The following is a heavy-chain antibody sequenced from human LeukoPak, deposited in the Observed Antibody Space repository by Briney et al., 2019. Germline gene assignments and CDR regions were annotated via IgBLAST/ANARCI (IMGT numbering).Heavy chain of an antibody. CDR2: IYYRGST. J-gene: IGHJ6*02. CDR3: ARSYYYGSGSYNYYYYYGMDV. Sequence: SQTLSLTCTVSAGSISSGDSYWGWIRQPPGKGLEWIGSIYYRGSTYNSPSLKSRVTISVDTSKNQFSRKLSSVTAADTAVYYCARSYYYGSGSYNYYYYYGMDVGGQGTTVTVSS. V-gene: IGHV4-30-4*01. CDR1: AGSISSGDSY. D-gene: IGHD3-10*01.